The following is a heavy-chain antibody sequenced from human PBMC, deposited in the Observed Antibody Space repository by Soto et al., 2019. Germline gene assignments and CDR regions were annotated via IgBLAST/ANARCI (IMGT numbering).Heavy chain of an antibody. J-gene: IGHJ4*02. D-gene: IGHD3-22*01. Sequence: EVQLVESGGGLVQPGGSLRLSCAASGFTFSSYWMHWVHQAPGKGLVWVSRINSDGSSTSYADSVKGRFTISRDNAKITLYLQMNSLRAEDTAVYYCAIRASYYDSSGYFDYWGQVTLVTVSS. CDR1: GFTFSSYW. V-gene: IGHV3-74*01. CDR2: INSDGSST. CDR3: AIRASYYDSSGYFDY.